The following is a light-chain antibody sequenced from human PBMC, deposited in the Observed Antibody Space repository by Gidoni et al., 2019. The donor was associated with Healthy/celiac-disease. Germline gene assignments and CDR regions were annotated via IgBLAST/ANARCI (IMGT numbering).Light chain of an antibody. CDR3: QSADSSCTYDVV. CDR1: ALPKQY. Sequence: SYELTQPPSVSVAPGQTARITSCGDALPKQYAYWYQQKPGQAPVLLIYKDIERHAVIPERFSGSSSGTTVTLTISGVQAEDEADYYCQSADSSCTYDVVFGGGTKLTVL. CDR2: KDI. V-gene: IGLV3-25*03. J-gene: IGLJ2*01.